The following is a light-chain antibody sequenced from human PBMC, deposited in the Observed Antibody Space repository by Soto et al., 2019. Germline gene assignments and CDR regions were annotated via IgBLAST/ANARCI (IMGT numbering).Light chain of an antibody. CDR3: AAWDDSLSGPV. CDR1: SSNIETNT. V-gene: IGLV1-44*01. Sequence: QSVLTQPPSASGTPGQRVTIFCSGSSSNIETNTVNWYQQLPGTAPKILIYSNSPRPSGVPDRFSGSKSGTSASLTISGLQSEDEADYYCAAWDDSLSGPVFGGGTQLTVL. J-gene: IGLJ7*01. CDR2: SNS.